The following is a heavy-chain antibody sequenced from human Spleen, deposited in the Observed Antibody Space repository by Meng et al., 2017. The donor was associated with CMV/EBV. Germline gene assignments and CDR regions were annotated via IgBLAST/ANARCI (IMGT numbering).Heavy chain of an antibody. J-gene: IGHJ5*02. CDR2: ISYDGNNR. CDR1: GFTFSSYA. CDR3: AKGGNWFRDWFDP. Sequence: GESLKISCVASGFTFSSYAMHWVRQTPGKGLEWLAVISYDGNNRYYADSAEGRFTISRDNSRTTLYLQMDSLRTDDTALYYCAKGGNWFRDWFDPWGQGTLVTVPQ. V-gene: IGHV3-30-3*01. D-gene: IGHD3-10*01.